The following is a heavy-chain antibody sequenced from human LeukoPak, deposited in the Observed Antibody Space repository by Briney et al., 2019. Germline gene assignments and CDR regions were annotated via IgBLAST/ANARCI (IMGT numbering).Heavy chain of an antibody. Sequence: GGSLRLSCAASGFTFSSYWMHWVRQAPGKGLVWVSRINSDGSRTTYADSVKGRLTISRDNSKNTLYLQMHSLRAEDTAVYYCAKVGAVAGLIFDYWGQGTLVTVSS. J-gene: IGHJ4*02. CDR1: GFTFSSYW. V-gene: IGHV3-74*01. CDR3: AKVGAVAGLIFDY. CDR2: INSDGSRT. D-gene: IGHD6-19*01.